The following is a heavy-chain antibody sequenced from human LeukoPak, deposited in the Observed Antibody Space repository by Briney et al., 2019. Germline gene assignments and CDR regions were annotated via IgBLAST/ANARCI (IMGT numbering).Heavy chain of an antibody. V-gene: IGHV4-38-2*02. CDR1: GYSISSGYY. CDR2: IYHSGST. D-gene: IGHD2-2*01. J-gene: IGHJ5*02. CDR3: ARDKKEEVPAAAGWFDP. Sequence: PSETLSLTCAVSGYSISSGYYWGWIRQPPGKGLEWIGSIYHSGSTYYNPSLKSRVAISVDTSKNQFSLKLSSVTAADTAVYYCARDKKEEVPAAAGWFDPWGQGTPVTVSS.